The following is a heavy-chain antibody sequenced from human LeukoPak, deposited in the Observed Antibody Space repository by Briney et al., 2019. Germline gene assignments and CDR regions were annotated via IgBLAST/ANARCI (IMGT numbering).Heavy chain of an antibody. D-gene: IGHD2-2*02. Sequence: PSETLSLTCTVSGGSISSSSYYWGWIRQPPGKGLEWIGSIYYSGSTYYNPSLKSRVTISVDTSKNQFSLKLSSVTAADTAVYYCARDLGYCSSTSCYRYYYYYYGMDVWGQGTTVTVSS. J-gene: IGHJ6*02. CDR1: GGSISSSSYY. V-gene: IGHV4-39*02. CDR2: IYYSGST. CDR3: ARDLGYCSSTSCYRYYYYYYGMDV.